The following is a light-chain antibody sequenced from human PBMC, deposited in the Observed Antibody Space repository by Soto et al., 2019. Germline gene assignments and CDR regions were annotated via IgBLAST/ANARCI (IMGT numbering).Light chain of an antibody. CDR3: QQYNNWPYT. CDR1: QHVSSN. V-gene: IGKV3-15*01. CDR2: RAS. Sequence: EIVMTQSPATLSVSPGGSATLSCRASQHVSSNFAWYRQKPGQAPTLLIYRASTRATDIPARFSGSGSGTEFTLTISSLQSEDLAVYYCQQYNNWPYTFGQGTKLEIK. J-gene: IGKJ2*01.